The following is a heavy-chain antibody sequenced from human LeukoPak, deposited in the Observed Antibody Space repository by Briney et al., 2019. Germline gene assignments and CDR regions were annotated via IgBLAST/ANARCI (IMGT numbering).Heavy chain of an antibody. CDR1: GFTFSSYA. J-gene: IGHJ4*02. Sequence: GGSLRLSCAASGFTFSSYAMHWVRQAPGKGLEWVAVISYDGSNKYYADSVKGRFTISRDNSKNTLYLQMNSLRAEDTAVYYCAREDTIASGGFDYWGQGTLVTVSS. CDR2: ISYDGSNK. D-gene: IGHD3-3*02. V-gene: IGHV3-30*01. CDR3: AREDTIASGGFDY.